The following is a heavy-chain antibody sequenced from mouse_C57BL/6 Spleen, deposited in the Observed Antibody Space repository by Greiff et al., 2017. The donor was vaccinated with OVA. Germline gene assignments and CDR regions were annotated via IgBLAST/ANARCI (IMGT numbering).Heavy chain of an antibody. V-gene: IGHV1-59*01. J-gene: IGHJ1*03. CDR3: GDGSRCGWYFDV. CDR2: IDPSDSYT. D-gene: IGHD1-1*01. CDR1: GYTFTSYW. Sequence: QVQLQQPGAELVRPGTSVKLSCKASGYTFTSYWMHWVKQRPGQGLEWIGVIDPSDSYTNYHQKFTGKATLTVDTSSSTAYMQLSSLTSEDSAVYDCGDGSRCGWYFDVWGTGTTVTVSS.